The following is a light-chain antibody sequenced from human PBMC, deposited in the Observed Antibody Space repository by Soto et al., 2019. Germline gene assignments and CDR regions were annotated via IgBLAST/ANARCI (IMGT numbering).Light chain of an antibody. V-gene: IGLV1-44*01. CDR1: NINIGDNH. J-gene: IGLJ1*01. CDR2: SNN. Sequence: QAVVTQPPSVSAAPGQRVTIPCSGSNINIGDNHVSWYQQLPGTAPKVLIYSNNQRPSGVPDRFSGSKSGTSASLAISGLQSEDEADYYCAAWDDSLNGDVFGTGTKLTVL. CDR3: AAWDDSLNGDV.